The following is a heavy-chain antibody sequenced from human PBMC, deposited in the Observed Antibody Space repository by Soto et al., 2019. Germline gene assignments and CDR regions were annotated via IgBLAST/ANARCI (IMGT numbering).Heavy chain of an antibody. Sequence: QVQLVESGGGLVKPGGSLRLSCAASGFTFSDYYMSWIRQAPGKGLEWVSYISSRSSTIFYADSVKGRFTISRDNVKNSLYLQINILIADDTAVYYCASGTNGAFFVDCGQVILVTVSS. CDR3: ASGTNGAFFVD. V-gene: IGHV3-11*01. D-gene: IGHD2-8*01. CDR1: GFTFSDYY. J-gene: IGHJ4*02. CDR2: ISSRSSTI.